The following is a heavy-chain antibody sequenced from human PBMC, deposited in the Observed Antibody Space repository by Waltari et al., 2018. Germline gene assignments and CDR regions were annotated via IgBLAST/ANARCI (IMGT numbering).Heavy chain of an antibody. Sequence: QVQLVQSGAEVKKPGSSVKVSCKASGGTFSRNTISWVRQAPGQGLEWMGGIIPMIGPANYAQEFQGRVTITADESTTTVYMELTSLRSDDTAVFYCVTVRAARPYWGQGTLVTVSS. D-gene: IGHD6-6*01. CDR3: VTVRAARPY. CDR1: GGTFSRNT. J-gene: IGHJ4*02. V-gene: IGHV1-69*01. CDR2: IIPMIGPA.